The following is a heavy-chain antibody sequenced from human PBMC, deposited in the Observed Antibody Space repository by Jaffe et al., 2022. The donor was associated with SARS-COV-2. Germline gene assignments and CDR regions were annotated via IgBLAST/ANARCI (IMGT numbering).Heavy chain of an antibody. V-gene: IGHV3-49*05. Sequence: EVQLVESGGGLIKPGRSLRLSCTTSGFTFGDYAISWFRQAPGKGLESVGFIRSKAYGETTEYAAPVKGRFTISREDSKSISYLQMDSLKSEDTAVYYCARQGMVDDYWGQGTLVTVSS. J-gene: IGHJ4*02. CDR2: IRSKAYGETT. CDR1: GFTFGDYA. CDR3: ARQGMVDDY. D-gene: IGHD6-19*01.